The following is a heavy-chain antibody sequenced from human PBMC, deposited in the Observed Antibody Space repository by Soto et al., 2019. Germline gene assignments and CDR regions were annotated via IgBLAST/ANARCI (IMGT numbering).Heavy chain of an antibody. J-gene: IGHJ3*02. CDR1: GYSFTSYW. CDR2: IYPGDSDT. Sequence: PGESLKISCKGSGYSFTSYWIGWVRQMPGKGLEWMGIIYPGDSDTRYSPSFQGQVTISADKSISTAYLQWSSLKASDTAMYYCATSSGAASDAFYIWGQGKMVTVSS. D-gene: IGHD3-22*01. CDR3: ATSSGAASDAFYI. V-gene: IGHV5-51*01.